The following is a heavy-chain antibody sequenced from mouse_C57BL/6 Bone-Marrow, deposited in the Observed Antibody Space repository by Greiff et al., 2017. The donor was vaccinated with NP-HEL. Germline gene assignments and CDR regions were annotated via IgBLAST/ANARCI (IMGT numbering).Heavy chain of an antibody. J-gene: IGHJ3*01. CDR2: IHPNSGST. CDR1: GYTFTSYW. Sequence: VQLQQPGAELVKPGASVKLSCKASGYTFTSYWMHWVKQRPGQGLEWIGMIHPNSGSTNYNEKFKSKATLTVDKSSSTAYMQLSSLTSEDSAVYYCARSAYGYSLFAYWGQGTLVTVSA. D-gene: IGHD2-2*01. V-gene: IGHV1-64*01. CDR3: ARSAYGYSLFAY.